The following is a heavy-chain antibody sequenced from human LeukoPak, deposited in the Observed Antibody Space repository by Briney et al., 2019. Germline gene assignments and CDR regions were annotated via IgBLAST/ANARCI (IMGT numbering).Heavy chain of an antibody. D-gene: IGHD1-14*01. Sequence: PGGSLRLSCAASGFTFSSYDMHWVRRITGKGLEWVSRIGAAGDTNYPGSVKGRFTISRDNAKKSLYLQMDSLRAGDTAMYYCTRGQPGGFDVWGQGTMVTVSS. CDR1: GFTFSSYD. CDR2: IGAAGDT. J-gene: IGHJ3*01. V-gene: IGHV3-13*01. CDR3: TRGQPGGFDV.